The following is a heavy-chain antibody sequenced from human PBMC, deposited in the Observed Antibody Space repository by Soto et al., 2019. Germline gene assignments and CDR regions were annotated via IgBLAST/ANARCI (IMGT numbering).Heavy chain of an antibody. CDR3: ARDRVAGIWGEAFEI. J-gene: IGHJ3*02. D-gene: IGHD3-16*01. V-gene: IGHV1-18*04. CDR2: INPYNANV. CDR1: GYTFTNHG. Sequence: QVQLVQSGAEVKKPGASVKVSCKTSGYTFTNHGINWVRQAPGQGLEWMGWINPYNANVNYAQKLQGRVTMTTDTSTSTAYIDLRSLTSDDTDVYYCARDRVAGIWGEAFEIRGQGTMVTVSS.